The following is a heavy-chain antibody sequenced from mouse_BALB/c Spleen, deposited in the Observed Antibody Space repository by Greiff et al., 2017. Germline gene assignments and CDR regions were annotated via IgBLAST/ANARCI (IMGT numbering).Heavy chain of an antibody. J-gene: IGHJ4*01. D-gene: IGHD2-5*01. CDR2: ISSGGGST. CDR3: ARHYSSYAMDY. V-gene: IGHV5-12-1*01. CDR1: GFAFSSYD. Sequence: EVQRVESGGGLVKPGGSLKLSCAASGFAFSSYDMSWVRQTPEKRLEWVAYISSGGGSTYYPDTVKGRFTISRDNAKNTLYLQMSSLKSEDTAMYYCARHYSSYAMDYWGQGTSVTVSS.